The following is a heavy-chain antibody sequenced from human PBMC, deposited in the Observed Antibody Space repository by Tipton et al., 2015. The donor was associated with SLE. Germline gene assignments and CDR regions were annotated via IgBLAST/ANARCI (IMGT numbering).Heavy chain of an antibody. CDR2: IWHDGKTE. D-gene: IGHD4-17*01. CDR3: ARGLFSDYGIDS. CDR1: GFTFTLYG. Sequence: SLRLSCAASGFTFTLYGMHWVRQPPGKGLEWVAIIWHDGKTEKYADPVKGRFTASRDNSKNTLYLEMNSLRAEDTAVYYCARGLFSDYGIDSWGQGTLVTVSS. V-gene: IGHV3-33*01. J-gene: IGHJ4*02.